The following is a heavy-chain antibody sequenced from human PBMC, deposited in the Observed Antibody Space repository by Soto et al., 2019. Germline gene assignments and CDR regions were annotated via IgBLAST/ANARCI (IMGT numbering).Heavy chain of an antibody. J-gene: IGHJ4*02. Sequence: SETLSLTCTVSGGSLSSGGFYWSWIRQHPGKGLEWIGYIYSSGTTYYNPSLKSRLTISVDTSKNQFSLKLISVTAADTAVYYCARIRDILTGCFDCWAQGTLVNVSS. CDR1: GGSLSSGGFY. D-gene: IGHD3-9*01. V-gene: IGHV4-31*02. CDR3: ARIRDILTGCFDC. CDR2: IYSSGTT.